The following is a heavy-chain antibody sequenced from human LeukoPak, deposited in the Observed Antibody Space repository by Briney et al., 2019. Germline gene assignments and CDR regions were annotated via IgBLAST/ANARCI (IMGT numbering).Heavy chain of an antibody. Sequence: SSETLSLTCTVSGGSISSSSYYWGWIRQPPGKGLEWIGSIYYSGSTYYNPSFKSRVTISVDTSKNHFSLKLSSVTAADTAVYYCARHWLDILYHNWFDPWGQGTLVTVSS. CDR2: IYYSGST. CDR1: GGSISSSSYY. D-gene: IGHD3-9*01. CDR3: ARHWLDILYHNWFDP. V-gene: IGHV4-39*01. J-gene: IGHJ5*02.